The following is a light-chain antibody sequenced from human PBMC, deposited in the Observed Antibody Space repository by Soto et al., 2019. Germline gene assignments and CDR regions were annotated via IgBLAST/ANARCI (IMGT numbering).Light chain of an antibody. CDR3: QQYGSSPWT. CDR2: GAS. CDR1: QSVSSSY. J-gene: IGKJ1*01. Sequence: EIVLTQSPGTLSLSPGERVTLSCRASQSVSSSYLAWYQQKPGQAPRLLIYGASSRAAGIPDRFSGSGSGTGFSLTISRLEPEDFGVYYCQQYGSSPWTFGQGTKVDIK. V-gene: IGKV3-20*01.